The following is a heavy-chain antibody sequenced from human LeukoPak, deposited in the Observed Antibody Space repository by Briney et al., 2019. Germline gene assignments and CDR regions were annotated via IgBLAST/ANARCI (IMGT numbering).Heavy chain of an antibody. CDR1: GFTLSSYS. D-gene: IGHD3-10*01. Sequence: GGSLRLSCAASGFTLSSYSMNWVRQAPGKGLEWVSSISSSSCYIYYADSVKGRLTISRDNAKNSLNLQMNSLRAEDTAVYYCARDLWRNAFDIWGQGTTVTVSS. CDR3: ARDLWRNAFDI. J-gene: IGHJ3*02. CDR2: ISSSSCYI. V-gene: IGHV3-21*01.